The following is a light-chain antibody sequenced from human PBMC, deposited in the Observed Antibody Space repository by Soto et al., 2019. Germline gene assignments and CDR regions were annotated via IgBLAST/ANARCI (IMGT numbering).Light chain of an antibody. J-gene: IGKJ1*01. Sequence: DIQMPQSPSSLFASVGDRVTIPCRTIQGTRTYLAWYQQKPAKVPKLLIYAASTLQSGVLPRFCGSGSGTDFTPTTSSLQPEDVATYYCQKYNSAPQPFGQGTKVDIK. CDR1: QGTRTY. CDR3: QKYNSAPQP. V-gene: IGKV1-27*01. CDR2: AAS.